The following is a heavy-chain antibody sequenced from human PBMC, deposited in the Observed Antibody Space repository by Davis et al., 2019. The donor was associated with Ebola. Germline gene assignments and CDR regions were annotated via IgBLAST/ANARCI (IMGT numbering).Heavy chain of an antibody. V-gene: IGHV3-73*01. D-gene: IGHD6-13*01. CDR2: IRTKANSYAT. CDR3: SIAAAGTNDY. CDR1: GFTFSGSA. Sequence: GGSLRLSCAASGFTFSGSAMHWVRQASGKGLEWVGRIRTKANSYATAYAASVKGRFTISRDDSKNTAYLQMNSLKTEDTAVYYCSIAAAGTNDYWGQGTLVTVSS. J-gene: IGHJ4*02.